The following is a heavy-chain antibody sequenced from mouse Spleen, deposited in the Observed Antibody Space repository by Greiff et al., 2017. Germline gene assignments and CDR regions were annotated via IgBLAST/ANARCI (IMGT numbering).Heavy chain of an antibody. D-gene: IGHD4-1*01. CDR3: ARLTGPYFDS. CDR2: ISTYNGNA. V-gene: IGHV1-67*01. CDR1: GYTFTDYG. J-gene: IGHJ2*01. Sequence: QVQLQQSGPEVVRPGVSVKISCKGSGYTFTDYGMHWVKQSPTKSLEWIGLISTYNGNANYNQKFQGKATMTVDKSSNTAYLELARSTSEDSAIYFCARLTGPYFDSWGQGTTLTVSS.